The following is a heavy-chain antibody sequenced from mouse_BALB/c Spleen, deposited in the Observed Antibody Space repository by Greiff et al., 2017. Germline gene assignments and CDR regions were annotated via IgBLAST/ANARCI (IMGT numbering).Heavy chain of an antibody. CDR3: ARGAYYYGRSETWFAY. Sequence: EVQRVESGGGLVQPGGSLKLSCAASGFTFSSYTMSWVRQTPEKRLEWVAYISNGGGSTYYPDTVKGRFTLSRDNAKNTLYLQMSSLKSEDTAMYYCARGAYYYGRSETWFAYWGQGTLVTVSA. CDR2: ISNGGGST. D-gene: IGHD1-1*01. CDR1: GFTFSSYT. J-gene: IGHJ3*01. V-gene: IGHV5-12-2*01.